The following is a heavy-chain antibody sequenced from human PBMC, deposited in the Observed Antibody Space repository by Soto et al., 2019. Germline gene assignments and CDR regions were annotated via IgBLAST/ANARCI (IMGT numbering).Heavy chain of an antibody. Sequence: GGSLKIPCKGPGYRFNSYWNGLVRQMPGKGLGWMGIIYSGDSDTRYSPSFQGQVTISADKSISTAYLQWSSLKASETAMYYCARRGRYYYDSSGSLGGAFDIWGQGTMVTVSS. CDR2: IYSGDSDT. D-gene: IGHD3-22*01. J-gene: IGHJ3*02. V-gene: IGHV5-51*01. CDR3: ARRGRYYYDSSGSLGGAFDI. CDR1: GYRFNSYW.